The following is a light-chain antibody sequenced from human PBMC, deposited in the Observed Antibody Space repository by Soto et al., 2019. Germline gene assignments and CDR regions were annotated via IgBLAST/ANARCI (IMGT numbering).Light chain of an antibody. Sequence: DIQMTQSPSSLSASVGDRVTITCRASQSISKYLNWYQQKPGKAPKVLIYAASNLQSGVPSRFIGSGSGTDFTLTISRLEPEDFAVYYCQQYGSSQTWTFGQGTKVEIK. CDR3: QQYGSSQTWT. CDR2: AAS. J-gene: IGKJ1*01. V-gene: IGKV1-39*01. CDR1: QSISKY.